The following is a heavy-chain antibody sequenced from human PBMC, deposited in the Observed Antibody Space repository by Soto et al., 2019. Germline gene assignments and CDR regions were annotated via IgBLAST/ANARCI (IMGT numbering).Heavy chain of an antibody. V-gene: IGHV4-39*01. D-gene: IGHD2-15*01. CDR3: ATQKVGGSCVYTFGP. Sequence: QLHLRESGPGLVKPSETLSLTCTVSGGSITSSSYYWGWIRQPPGKGLEWIGSIYYSGSTYYNPSLKXRXTXXVATSKSQFSLKLSSVTDADAAVYYCATQKVGGSCVYTFGPWGQGTLVTVSS. CDR2: IYYSGST. J-gene: IGHJ5*02. CDR1: GGSITSSSYY.